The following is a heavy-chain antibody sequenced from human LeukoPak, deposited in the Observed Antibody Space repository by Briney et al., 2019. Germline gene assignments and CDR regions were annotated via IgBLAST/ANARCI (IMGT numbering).Heavy chain of an antibody. Sequence: PGGSLRLSCAASGFTFSSYSMNWVRQAPGKGLEWVSSISSSSSYIYYADSVKGRFTISRDNAKNSLYLQMNSLRAEDTAVYYCASRRVMVRGLFDIWGQGTMVTVSS. CDR3: ASRRVMVRGLFDI. J-gene: IGHJ3*02. V-gene: IGHV3-21*01. CDR2: ISSSSSYI. D-gene: IGHD3-10*01. CDR1: GFTFSSYS.